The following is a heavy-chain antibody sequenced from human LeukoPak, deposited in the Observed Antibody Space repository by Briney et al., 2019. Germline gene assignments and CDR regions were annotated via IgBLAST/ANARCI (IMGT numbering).Heavy chain of an antibody. CDR2: IHSGGTT. V-gene: IGHV3-23*01. J-gene: IGHJ3*02. Sequence: GGSLRLSCAASGFIFSSYAMSWVRQAPGKGLEWVSGIHSGGTTYYADSVKGRFSISRDNSKNTLYLDMSSLRAEDTAVYYCAKDVVVVVVVATPGDAFDIWGRGRKVTVSS. CDR1: GFIFSSYA. CDR3: AKDVVVVVVVATPGDAFDI. D-gene: IGHD2-15*01.